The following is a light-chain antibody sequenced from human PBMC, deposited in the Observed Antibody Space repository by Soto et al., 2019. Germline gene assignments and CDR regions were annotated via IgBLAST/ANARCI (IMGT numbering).Light chain of an antibody. CDR3: QQYGRSPLIT. Sequence: EIVLTQSPGTLSLSPGERATLSCRASQSVSSSYLAWYQQKPGQAPRLLIYGSSSRATGIPDRFSGSGSGTDFNLTISRLEPEDFAVYYCQQYGRSPLITFGQGTRLEIK. V-gene: IGKV3-20*01. CDR2: GSS. CDR1: QSVSSSY. J-gene: IGKJ5*01.